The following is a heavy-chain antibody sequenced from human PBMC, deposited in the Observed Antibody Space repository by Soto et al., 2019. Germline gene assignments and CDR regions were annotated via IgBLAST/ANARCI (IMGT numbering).Heavy chain of an antibody. J-gene: IGHJ4*02. CDR2: ISYDGNNK. CDR3: AKDLDAQWVAGPFDY. V-gene: IGHV3-30*02. CDR1: GFPFSRYG. D-gene: IGHD6-19*01. Sequence: GGSLRLSCAASGFPFSRYGIHWVRQAPGKGLEWVAVISYDGNNKYYADSVKGRFTISRDNSKNTLYLQMNSLRAEDTAVYYCAKDLDAQWVAGPFDYWGQGTLVTVSS.